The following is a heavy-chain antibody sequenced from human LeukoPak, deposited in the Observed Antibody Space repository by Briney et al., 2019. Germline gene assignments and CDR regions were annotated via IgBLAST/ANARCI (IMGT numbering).Heavy chain of an antibody. CDR1: GFTFSSYA. J-gene: IGHJ4*02. CDR2: IIYSGGAT. CDR3: AKDGLYYDGSEHVYYFDS. V-gene: IGHV3-23*01. Sequence: GRSLRLSCAASGFTFSSYAMHWVRQGPGTGLEFVASIIYSGGATYYADSVKGRFTISRDNSKNTLYLQMNGLRAEDTALYYCAKDGLYYDGSEHVYYFDSWGQGTLVTVSS. D-gene: IGHD3-22*01.